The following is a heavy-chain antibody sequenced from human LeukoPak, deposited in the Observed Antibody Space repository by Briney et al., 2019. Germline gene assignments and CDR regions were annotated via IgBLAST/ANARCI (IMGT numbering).Heavy chain of an antibody. D-gene: IGHD3-10*01. V-gene: IGHV3-53*01. CDR3: ARALLWFGELFDYGMDV. Sequence: GGSLRLSCAASGFTVSGNYMSWVRQAPGKGLEWVSVIYSGGSTYYADSVKGRFTISRDNSKNTLYLQMNSLRAEDTAVYYCARALLWFGELFDYGMDVWGKGTTVTVSS. CDR2: IYSGGST. J-gene: IGHJ6*04. CDR1: GFTVSGNY.